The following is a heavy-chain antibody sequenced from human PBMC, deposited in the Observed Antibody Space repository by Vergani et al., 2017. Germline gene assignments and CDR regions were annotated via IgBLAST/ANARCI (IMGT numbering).Heavy chain of an antibody. D-gene: IGHD1-1*01. Sequence: QVQLQESGPGLVKPSETLSLTCAVSGYSISSGYYWGWIRQPPGKGLEWIGEINHSGSTNYNPSLKSRVTISVDTSKHQFSLKLSSVTAADTAVYYCARGHDRLSTVDYWGQGTLVTVSS. CDR3: ARGHDRLSTVDY. CDR2: INHSGST. V-gene: IGHV4-38-2*01. J-gene: IGHJ4*02. CDR1: GYSISSGYY.